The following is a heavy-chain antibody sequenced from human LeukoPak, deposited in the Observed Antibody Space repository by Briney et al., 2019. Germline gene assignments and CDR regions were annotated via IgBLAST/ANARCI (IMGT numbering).Heavy chain of an antibody. CDR1: GFTFSSYA. CDR2: ISYDGSNK. J-gene: IGHJ4*02. CDR3: ARTTITTHGYIDY. D-gene: IGHD4-11*01. V-gene: IGHV3-30-3*01. Sequence: PGGSLRLSCAASGFTFSSYAMHWVRQAPGKGLEWVAVISYDGSNKYYADSVKGRFTISRDNSKNTLYLQMNSLRAEDTAVYYCARTTITTHGYIDYWGQGTLVTVSS.